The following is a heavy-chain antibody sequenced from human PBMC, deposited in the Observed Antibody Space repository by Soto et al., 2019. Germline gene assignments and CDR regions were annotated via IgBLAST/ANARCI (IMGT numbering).Heavy chain of an antibody. CDR2: ISAYNGNT. D-gene: IGHD3-10*01. CDR3: ARESEVRDGKNYPPNLIDP. CDR1: GYTFTSYG. J-gene: IGHJ5*02. V-gene: IGHV1-18*01. Sequence: ASVKVYWKASGYTFTSYGISWVRHAPGQGLEWMGWISAYNGNTNYAQKLQGRVTMTTDTSTSTAYMELRSMRSDDTAVYYCARESEVRDGKNYPPNLIDPWGKGTLVTVSS.